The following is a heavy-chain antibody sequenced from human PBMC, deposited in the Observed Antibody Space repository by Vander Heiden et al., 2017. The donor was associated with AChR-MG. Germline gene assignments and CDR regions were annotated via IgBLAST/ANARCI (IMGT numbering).Heavy chain of an antibody. CDR3: ARDRVAVAGMGGYYYYGMDV. D-gene: IGHD6-19*01. CDR2: ISSSSSYI. V-gene: IGHV3-21*01. J-gene: IGHJ6*02. Sequence: EVQLVESGGGLVKPGGSLRPSCAASGFTFSSYSMNGVRQAPGKGLEWVSSISSSSSYIYYADSVKGRFTISRDNAKNSLYLQMNSLRAEDTAVYYCARDRVAVAGMGGYYYYGMDVWGQGTTVTVSS. CDR1: GFTFSSYS.